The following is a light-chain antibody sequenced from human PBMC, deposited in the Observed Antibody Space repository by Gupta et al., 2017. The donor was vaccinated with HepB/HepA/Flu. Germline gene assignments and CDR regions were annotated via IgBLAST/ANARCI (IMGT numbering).Light chain of an antibody. Sequence: EIVLTQSPAALSLSPGERATLSCRASQSVSSYLAWYQQKPGQAPSLLIYVASNRATCIPARVSGSGSGTDFTLTVSSLEPDDFAVDDWQQHCCQVTCGQGTQVDIK. J-gene: IGKJ3*01. V-gene: IGKV3-11*01. CDR2: VAS. CDR3: QQHCCQVT. CDR1: QSVSSY.